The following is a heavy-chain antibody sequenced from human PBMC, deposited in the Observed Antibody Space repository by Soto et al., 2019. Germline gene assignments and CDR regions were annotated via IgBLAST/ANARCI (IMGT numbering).Heavy chain of an antibody. V-gene: IGHV3-21*01. J-gene: IGHJ4*02. D-gene: IGHD3-3*01. CDR2: ISSSSSYI. CDR1: GFTFSSYS. CDR3: ARDLDLLLDY. Sequence: EVQLVESGGGLVKPGGSLRLSCAASGFTFSSYSINWVRQAPGKGLEWVSSISSSSSYIYYADSVKGRFTIYRDNAKNALYLQMNSGRAEDTDVYYCARDLDLLLDYGGQGSLVTVSS.